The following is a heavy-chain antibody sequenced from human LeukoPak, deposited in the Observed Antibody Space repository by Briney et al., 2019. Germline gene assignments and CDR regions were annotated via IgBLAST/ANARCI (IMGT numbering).Heavy chain of an antibody. J-gene: IGHJ4*02. CDR2: ISGSGGST. V-gene: IGHV3-23*01. CDR1: GFTFSSYA. D-gene: IGHD3-3*01. CDR3: ARERGDYDFWSGYSDY. Sequence: GGSLRLSCAASGFTFSSYAMSWVRQAPGKGLEWVSAISGSGGSTYYADSVKGRFTISRDNSKNTLYLQMNSLRAEDTAVYYCARERGDYDFWSGYSDYWGQGTLVTVSS.